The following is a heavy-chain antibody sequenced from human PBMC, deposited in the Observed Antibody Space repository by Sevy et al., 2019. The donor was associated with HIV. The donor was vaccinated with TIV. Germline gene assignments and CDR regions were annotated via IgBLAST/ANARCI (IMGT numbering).Heavy chain of an antibody. V-gene: IGHV4-34*01. CDR2: INDSGIT. Sequence: SETLSLTCAVHGGSFSGYYWSWIRESPGKGLEWIGEINDSGITNYNPSLKSRFTISVDTSKKEFCLRLSSVTAADTAVYYCARSPPVVVVPGAPSWFDPWGQGTLVTVSS. CDR1: GGSFSGYY. CDR3: ARSPPVVVVPGAPSWFDP. J-gene: IGHJ5*02. D-gene: IGHD2-2*01.